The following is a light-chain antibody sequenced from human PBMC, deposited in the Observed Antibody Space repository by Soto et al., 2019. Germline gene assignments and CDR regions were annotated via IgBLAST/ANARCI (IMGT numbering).Light chain of an antibody. CDR2: DAS. CDR3: QQGSGWPPIT. Sequence: EIVLTQSTATLSLSPGERATLSCRASQSVSNCLGWYQQKPGQAPSLLIYDASNRAPVIPARFSGSGSGTEVTLTISSLQPDAVAIYYCQQGSGWPPITFGQGTQLEI. V-gene: IGKV3-11*01. J-gene: IGKJ5*01. CDR1: QSVSNC.